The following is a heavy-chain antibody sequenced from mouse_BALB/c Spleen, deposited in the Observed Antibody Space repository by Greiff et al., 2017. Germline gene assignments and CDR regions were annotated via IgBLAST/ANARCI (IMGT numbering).Heavy chain of an antibody. J-gene: IGHJ1*01. CDR2: IYPGSGNT. CDR3: ARSEYGNYVGWYFDV. Sequence: QVQLKESGPELVKPGASVKISCKASGYTFTDYYINWVKQKPGQGLEWIGWIYPGSGNTKYNEKFKGKATLTVDTSSSTAYMQLSSLTSEDTAVYFCARSEYGNYVGWYFDVWGAGTTVTVSS. V-gene: IGHV1-84*02. D-gene: IGHD2-10*02. CDR1: GYTFTDYY.